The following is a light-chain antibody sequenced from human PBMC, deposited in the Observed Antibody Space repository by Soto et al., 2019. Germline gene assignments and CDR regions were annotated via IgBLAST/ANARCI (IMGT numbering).Light chain of an antibody. V-gene: IGLV2-14*01. CDR2: DVS. J-gene: IGLJ2*01. Sequence: QSAQTQPASVSGSPGQSITISCTGTSSDVGGYNYVSWYQQHPGKAPKLMIYDVSNRPSGVSNRFSGSKSGNTASLTISGLQAEDESDYYCSSYTSSSTVIFGGGTKLTFL. CDR3: SSYTSSSTVI. CDR1: SSDVGGYNY.